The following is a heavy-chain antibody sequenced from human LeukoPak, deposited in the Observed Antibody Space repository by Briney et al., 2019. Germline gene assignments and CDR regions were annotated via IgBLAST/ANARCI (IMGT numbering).Heavy chain of an antibody. CDR1: GGSFSGYY. Sequence: SEALSLTCAVYGGSFSGYYWSWIRQPPGKGLEWIGEINHSGSTNYNPSLKSRVTISVDTSKNQFSLKLSSVTAADTAVYYCARLVCGSYRYRYYFDYWGQGTLVTVSS. CDR3: ARLVCGSYRYRYYFDY. CDR2: INHSGST. V-gene: IGHV4-34*01. J-gene: IGHJ4*02. D-gene: IGHD3-16*02.